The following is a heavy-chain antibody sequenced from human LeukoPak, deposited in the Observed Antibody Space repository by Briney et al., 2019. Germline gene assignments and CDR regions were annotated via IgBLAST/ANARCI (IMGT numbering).Heavy chain of an antibody. J-gene: IGHJ3*02. D-gene: IGHD3-10*01. Sequence: PSETLSLTCAVYGGSFSGYYWSWIRQPPGKGLEWIGEINHSGSTNYNPSLKSRVTISVDTSKNQFSLKLSSVTAADTAVYYCARVQRQFGELLPDAFDIWGQGTMVTVSS. CDR2: INHSGST. CDR3: ARVQRQFGELLPDAFDI. V-gene: IGHV4-34*01. CDR1: GGSFSGYY.